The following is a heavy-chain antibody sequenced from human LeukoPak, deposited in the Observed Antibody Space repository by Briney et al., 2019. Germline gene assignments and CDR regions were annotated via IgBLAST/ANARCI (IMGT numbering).Heavy chain of an antibody. Sequence: GGSLRLSCAASGFTFSSYWMSWVCQAPGKGLEWVANIKQDGSEKYYADSVKGRFTISRDNSKNTLYLQMNSLRAEDTAVYYCATTIVYYYGMDVWGQGTTVTVSS. V-gene: IGHV3-7*01. CDR3: ATTIVYYYGMDV. D-gene: IGHD1-26*01. J-gene: IGHJ6*02. CDR2: IKQDGSEK. CDR1: GFTFSSYW.